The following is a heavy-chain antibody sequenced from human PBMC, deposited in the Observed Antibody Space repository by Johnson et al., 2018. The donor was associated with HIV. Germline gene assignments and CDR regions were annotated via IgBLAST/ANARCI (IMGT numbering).Heavy chain of an antibody. D-gene: IGHD3-3*01. V-gene: IGHV3-9*01. CDR3: VRAQFLEWLFFDAFDI. J-gene: IGHJ3*02. CDR2: INWTSGSR. CDR1: GFTFDDYA. Sequence: VQLVESGGNLVQPGRSLRLSCAASGFTFDDYAMHWVRQAPGKGPAWVSGINWTSGSRGYADSVKGRFTISRDNAKSSLYLQMNSLRAEDTALYYCVRAQFLEWLFFDAFDIWGQGTVVTVSS.